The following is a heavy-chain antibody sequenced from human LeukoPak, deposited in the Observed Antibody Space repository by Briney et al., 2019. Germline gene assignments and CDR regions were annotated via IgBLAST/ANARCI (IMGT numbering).Heavy chain of an antibody. J-gene: IGHJ4*02. CDR2: IIPIFGTA. CDR1: GGTFSSYA. D-gene: IGHD3-22*01. CDR3: ARVSTYYYDSSGYYELSY. Sequence: SVNVSCTASGGTFSSYAISWVRQAPGQGLEWMGGIIPIFGTANYAQKFQGRVTITADESTSTAYMELSSLRSEDTAVYYCARVSTYYYDSSGYYELSYWGQGTLVTVSS. V-gene: IGHV1-69*13.